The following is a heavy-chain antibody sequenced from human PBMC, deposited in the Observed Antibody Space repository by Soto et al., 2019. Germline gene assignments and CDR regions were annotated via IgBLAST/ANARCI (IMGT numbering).Heavy chain of an antibody. CDR1: GVSFSGYY. V-gene: IGHV4-34*01. D-gene: IGHD6-19*01. J-gene: IGHJ4*02. CDR3: ARGPVGIAVAGTPIDY. Sequence: SETLSLTCAVYGVSFSGYYWSWIRQPPGKGLEWIGEINHSGSTNYNPSLKSRVTISVDTSKNQFSLKLSSVTAADTAVYYCARGPVGIAVAGTPIDYWGQGTLVTVSS. CDR2: INHSGST.